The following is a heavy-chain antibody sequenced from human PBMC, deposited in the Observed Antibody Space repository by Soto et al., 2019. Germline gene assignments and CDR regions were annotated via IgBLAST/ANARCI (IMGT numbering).Heavy chain of an antibody. CDR3: TTYDYILGSDRYRWAH. J-gene: IGHJ4*02. CDR2: IKSKIDGGTT. Sequence: GESLKISGAASGFTFSNAWMSCVRQAPGKGLEWVARIKSKIDGGTTDHAAPVKGRFTISRDDSEDTLYLQMNSLETEDTAVYYCTTYDYILGSDRYRWAHWGQGALVTVSS. V-gene: IGHV3-15*01. CDR1: GFTFSNAW. D-gene: IGHD3-16*02.